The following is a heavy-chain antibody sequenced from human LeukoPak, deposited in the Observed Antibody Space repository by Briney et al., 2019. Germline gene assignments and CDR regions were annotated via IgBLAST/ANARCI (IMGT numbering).Heavy chain of an antibody. CDR1: GGSISSSSYY. CDR2: MYYSGST. V-gene: IGHV4-39*07. CDR3: ARGAGFDYGDLFDY. J-gene: IGHJ4*02. Sequence: SETLSLTCTVSGGSISSSSYYWGWIRQPPGTGLEWIGSMYYSGSTFYNPSLKSRVTISVDTSKNQFSLKLSSVNAADTAVYYCARGAGFDYGDLFDYWGQGTLVTVSS. D-gene: IGHD4-17*01.